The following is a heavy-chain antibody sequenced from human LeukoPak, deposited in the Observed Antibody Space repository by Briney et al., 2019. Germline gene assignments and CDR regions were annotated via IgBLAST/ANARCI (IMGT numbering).Heavy chain of an antibody. J-gene: IGHJ6*03. CDR2: INHSGST. V-gene: IGHV4-34*01. CDR1: GGSFRGYY. Sequence: PSETLSLTCAGYGGSFRGYYWTWIRQPPGKGLEWIGEINHSGSTNYNPSLKSRVTISVDTSKNQFSLKLSSVTAADTAVYYCATKGRFLEWLFSSYYMDVWGKGTTVTVSS. CDR3: ATKGRFLEWLFSSYYMDV. D-gene: IGHD3-3*01.